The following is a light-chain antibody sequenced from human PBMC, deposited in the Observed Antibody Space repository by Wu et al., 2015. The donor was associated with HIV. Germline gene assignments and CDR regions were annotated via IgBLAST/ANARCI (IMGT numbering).Light chain of an antibody. Sequence: EIVLTQSPVTLSLSPGQRATLSCRSSQSVSASYMAWYQKRPGQAPRLLVYGASKRATGIPDRFGGSGSGTDFTLTISRPESEDFALYYCQQYGDSPVTFGQGHDWR. CDR3: QQYGDSPVT. V-gene: IGKV3-20*01. CDR1: QSVSASY. CDR2: GAS. J-gene: IGKJ5*01.